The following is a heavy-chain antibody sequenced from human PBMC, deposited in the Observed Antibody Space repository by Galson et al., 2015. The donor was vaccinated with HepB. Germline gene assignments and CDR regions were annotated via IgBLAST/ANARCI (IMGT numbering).Heavy chain of an antibody. D-gene: IGHD1-7*01. V-gene: IGHV1-2*04. CDR1: GYIFTDYN. CDR3: ARAPSNFNYGDTFDG. J-gene: IGHJ3*01. CDR2: INPNSGGT. Sequence: SVKVSCKASGYIFTDYNIHWVRQAPGQGLEWMGWINPNSGGTNYAQSFQGWVTMTRDTSITTAYMELSRLKSDDTAVYYCARAPSNFNYGDTFDGWGQGTMVTVSS.